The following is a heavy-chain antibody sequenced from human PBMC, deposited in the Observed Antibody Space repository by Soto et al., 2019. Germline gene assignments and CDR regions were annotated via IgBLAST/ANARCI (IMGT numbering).Heavy chain of an antibody. CDR1: GYTFTSYG. J-gene: IGHJ3*02. CDR3: ASDGDYYDSSGSYAFDI. CDR2: ISAYNGNT. V-gene: IGHV1-18*01. Sequence: ASVKVSCKASGYTFTSYGISWVRRAPGQGLEWMGWISAYNGNTNYAQKLQGRVTMTTDTSTSTAYMELRSLRSDDTAVYYCASDGDYYDSSGSYAFDIWGQGTMVTVSS. D-gene: IGHD3-22*01.